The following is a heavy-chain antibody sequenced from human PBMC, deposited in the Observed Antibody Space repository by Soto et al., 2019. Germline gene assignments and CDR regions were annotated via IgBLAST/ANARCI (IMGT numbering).Heavy chain of an antibody. Sequence: PGGSLRLSCAASGFTFSSYAMSWVRQAPGKGLEWVSAISGSGGSTYYADSVKGRFTISRDNSKNTLYLQMNSLRAEDTAVYYCASLVVPAAYYYYYGVDVWGQGTTVTVSS. CDR1: GFTFSSYA. V-gene: IGHV3-23*01. CDR3: ASLVVPAAYYYYYGVDV. CDR2: ISGSGGST. D-gene: IGHD2-2*01. J-gene: IGHJ6*02.